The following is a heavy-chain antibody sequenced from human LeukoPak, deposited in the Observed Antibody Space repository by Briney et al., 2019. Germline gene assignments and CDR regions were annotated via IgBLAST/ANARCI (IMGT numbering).Heavy chain of an antibody. D-gene: IGHD3-22*01. CDR3: ARARYYYDSNTYRQGPLFDY. J-gene: IGHJ4*02. CDR2: ISGSGGST. CDR1: GFTFSSYA. V-gene: IGHV3-23*01. Sequence: GGSLRLSCAASGFTFSSYAMSWVRQAPGKGLEWVSAISGSGGSTYYADSVKGRFTMSRDNAKDSLYVQMNSLRAEDTAVYYCARARYYYDSNTYRQGPLFDYWGQGTLVTVSS.